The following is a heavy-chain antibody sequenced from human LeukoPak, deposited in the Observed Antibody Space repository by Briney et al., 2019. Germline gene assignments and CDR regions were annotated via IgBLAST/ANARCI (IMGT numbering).Heavy chain of an antibody. CDR3: ARRYSSGWYNY. CDR2: ISGSGGST. D-gene: IGHD6-19*01. CDR1: GFTYISYA. Sequence: GGSLRLSCAASGFTYISYAMNWVRQAPGKGLEWVSGISGSGGSTYYADSVKGRFTISRDNSKNTLYLQMNSLRAEDTAVYYCARRYSSGWYNYWGQGTLVTVSS. V-gene: IGHV3-23*01. J-gene: IGHJ4*02.